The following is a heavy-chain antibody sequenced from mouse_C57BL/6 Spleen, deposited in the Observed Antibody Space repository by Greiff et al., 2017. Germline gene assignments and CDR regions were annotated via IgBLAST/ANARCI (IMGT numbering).Heavy chain of an antibody. Sequence: VQLVESGAELVKPGASVKISCKASGYAFRSYWMNWVKQRPGKGLEWIGQIYPGDGDTNYNGKFKGKATLTADKSSSTAYMQLSSLTSEDSAVYFCARGYGSSPHYFDYWGQGTTLTVSS. D-gene: IGHD1-1*01. CDR3: ARGYGSSPHYFDY. J-gene: IGHJ2*01. V-gene: IGHV1-80*01. CDR2: IYPGDGDT. CDR1: GYAFRSYW.